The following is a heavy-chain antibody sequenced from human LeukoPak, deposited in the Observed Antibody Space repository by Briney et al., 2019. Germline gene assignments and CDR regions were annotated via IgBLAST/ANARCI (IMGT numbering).Heavy chain of an antibody. CDR3: TTELVAAGKIDY. V-gene: IGHV3-15*01. J-gene: IGHJ4*02. Sequence: GGSLRLSCAASGFTFSNAWMSWVRQAPGKGLEWVGHIKSKTDSETTDYAAPVKGRFTISRDDSKNTLYLQMNSLKTEDTAVYYCTTELVAAGKIDYWGQGTLVTASS. CDR1: GFTFSNAW. D-gene: IGHD6-13*01. CDR2: IKSKTDSETT.